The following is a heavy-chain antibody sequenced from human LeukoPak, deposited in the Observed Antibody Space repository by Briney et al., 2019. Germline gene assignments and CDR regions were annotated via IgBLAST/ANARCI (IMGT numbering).Heavy chain of an antibody. CDR1: GFTFRIHD. CDR2: ISSSGSTR. D-gene: IGHD5-12*01. CDR3: ARVAWRAFDI. V-gene: IGHV3-48*03. Sequence: GSLRLSCAASGFTFRIHDMNWVRQAPGKGLEWVSYISSSGSTRSYADSVQGRFTISRDNAKNSLSLQMNSLRAEDTAVYYCARVAWRAFDIWGQGTMVTVSS. J-gene: IGHJ3*02.